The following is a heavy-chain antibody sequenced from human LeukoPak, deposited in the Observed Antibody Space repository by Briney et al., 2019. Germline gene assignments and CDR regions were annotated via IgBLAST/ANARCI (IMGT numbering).Heavy chain of an antibody. D-gene: IGHD2-2*01. CDR1: GGTFSSYA. CDR2: IIPIFGTA. CDR3: AREYQRGNWFDP. V-gene: IGHV1-69*13. Sequence: ASVKVACKASGGTFSSYAISWVRQAPGQGLEWMGGIIPIFGTANYAQKFQGRVTITADESTSTAYRELSSLRSEDTAVYYCAREYQRGNWFDPWGQGTLVTVSS. J-gene: IGHJ5*02.